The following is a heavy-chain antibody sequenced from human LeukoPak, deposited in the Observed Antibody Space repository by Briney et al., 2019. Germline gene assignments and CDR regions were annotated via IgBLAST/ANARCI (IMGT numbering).Heavy chain of an antibody. CDR2: IKSKTDGGTT. CDR1: GFTFSNAW. CDR3: TTLGYYDTLTALLSRPQIFDY. V-gene: IGHV3-15*01. Sequence: GGSLRLSCAASGFTFSNAWMSWVRQAPGKGLEWVGRIKSKTDGGTTDYAAPVKGRFTISRDDSKNTLYLQMNSLKTEDTAVYYCTTLGYYDTLTALLSRPQIFDYWGQGTLVTVSS. D-gene: IGHD3-9*01. J-gene: IGHJ4*02.